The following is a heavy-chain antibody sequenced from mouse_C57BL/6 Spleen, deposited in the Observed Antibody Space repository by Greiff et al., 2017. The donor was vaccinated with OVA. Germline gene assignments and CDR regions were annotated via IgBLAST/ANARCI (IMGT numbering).Heavy chain of an antibody. V-gene: IGHV14-1*01. CDR3: TSPLLRYQWGAMDY. CDR2: IDPEDGDT. D-gene: IGHD1-1*01. J-gene: IGHJ4*01. Sequence: DVQLVESGAELVRPGASVKLSCTASGFNIKDYYMHWVKQRPEQGLEWIGRIDPEDGDTEYAPKFQGKATMTADTSSNTAYLQLSSLTSEDTAVYYCTSPLLRYQWGAMDYWGQGTSVTVSS. CDR1: GFNIKDYY.